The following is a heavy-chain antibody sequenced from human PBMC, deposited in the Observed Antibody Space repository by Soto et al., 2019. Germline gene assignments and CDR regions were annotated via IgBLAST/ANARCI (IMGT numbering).Heavy chain of an antibody. CDR2: ISSSGSTI. CDR3: VRDYLASELSIGHYSYGMDV. Sequence: GWSVRLSCAAPGFTFSDYYMSWIRQAPGKGLEWVSYISSSGSTIYYADSVKGRFTISRDNAKNTLYLQMNSLRAEDTAVYYCVRDYLASELSIGHYSYGMDVWGQGTTVTGSS. D-gene: IGHD1-26*01. CDR1: GFTFSDYY. V-gene: IGHV3-11*04. J-gene: IGHJ6*02.